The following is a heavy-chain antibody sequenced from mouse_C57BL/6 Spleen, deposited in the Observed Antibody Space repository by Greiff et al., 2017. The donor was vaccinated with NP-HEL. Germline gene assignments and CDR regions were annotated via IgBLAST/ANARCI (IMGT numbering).Heavy chain of an antibody. D-gene: IGHD3-3*01. CDR1: GFTFSDYG. CDR3: ARRGTLSSYYAMDY. J-gene: IGHJ4*01. CDR2: ISSGSSTI. Sequence: EVQGVESGGGLVKPGGSLKLSCAASGFTFSDYGMHWVRQAPEKGLEWVAYISSGSSTIYYADTVKGRFTISRDNAKNTLFLQMTSLRSEDTAMYYCARRGTLSSYYAMDYWGQGTSVTVSS. V-gene: IGHV5-17*01.